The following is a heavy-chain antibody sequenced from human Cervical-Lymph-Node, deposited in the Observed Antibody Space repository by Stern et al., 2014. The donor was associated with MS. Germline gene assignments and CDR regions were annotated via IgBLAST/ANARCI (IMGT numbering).Heavy chain of an antibody. J-gene: IGHJ4*02. D-gene: IGHD3-16*01. Sequence: EVQLVESGGGLVKPGESLTLSCAASGFTFRSYTMTWVRQSPGKGLEWVSSISKDNRQIYYSDSVKGRFTISRDNTKNSLLLQRDSLRAEDAAVYFCARTKLLLLNCFDRWGQGTLVAVSS. CDR1: GFTFRSYT. CDR3: ARTKLLLLNCFDR. CDR2: ISKDNRQI. V-gene: IGHV3-21*01.